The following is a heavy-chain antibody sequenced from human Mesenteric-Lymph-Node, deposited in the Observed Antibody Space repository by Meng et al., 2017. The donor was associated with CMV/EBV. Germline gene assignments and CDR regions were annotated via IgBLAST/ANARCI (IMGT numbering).Heavy chain of an antibody. CDR1: GGSFSGVY. Sequence: FSGSGGSFSGVYWSWIRQSPGKGLEWIGQINHSGSTNYIPSLKSRVTISVDTSKKQFSLKLSSVTAADTALYYCVRGIGGWFDPWGQGTLVTVSS. J-gene: IGHJ5*02. D-gene: IGHD3-16*01. V-gene: IGHV4-34*01. CDR3: VRGIGGWFDP. CDR2: INHSGST.